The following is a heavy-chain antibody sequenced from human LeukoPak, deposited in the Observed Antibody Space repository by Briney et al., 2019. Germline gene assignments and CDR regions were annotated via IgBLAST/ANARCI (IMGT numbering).Heavy chain of an antibody. CDR1: GYTFTSYY. CDR2: INPSGGST. J-gene: IGHJ5*02. D-gene: IGHD6-6*01. Sequence: EASVKVSCKASGYTFTSYYMHWVRQAPGQGLEWMGIINPSGGSTSYAQKFQGRVTMTRDTSTSTVYMELSSLRSEDTAVYYCARDRIAAQNGVRFDPWGQGTLVTVSS. CDR3: ARDRIAAQNGVRFDP. V-gene: IGHV1-46*01.